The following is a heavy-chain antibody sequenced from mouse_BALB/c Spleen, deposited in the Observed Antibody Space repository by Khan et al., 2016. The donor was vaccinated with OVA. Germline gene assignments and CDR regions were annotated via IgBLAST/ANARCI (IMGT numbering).Heavy chain of an antibody. J-gene: IGHJ3*01. V-gene: IGHV5-6*01. Sequence: EVQLVESGGDLVKPGGSLKLSCAASGFTFSSYSMSWVRQTPDKRLEWVASISSGGDYTYYPDRVKGRFTISRDNAKNTLYLQMSDLKSEDTAIDYCADHLTGSFAYWGQGTLVTVSA. D-gene: IGHD4-1*01. CDR3: ADHLTGSFAY. CDR2: ISSGGDYT. CDR1: GFTFSSYS.